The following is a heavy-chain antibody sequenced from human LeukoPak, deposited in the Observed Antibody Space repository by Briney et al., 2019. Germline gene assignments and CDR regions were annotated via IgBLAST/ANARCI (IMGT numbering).Heavy chain of an antibody. CDR3: ASGLNSHPTYY. Sequence: PSETLYLTCTVSGGSISSGSYYWSWIRQPAGKELEWIGRIYTSGSTNYNPSLKSRVTISVDTSKNQFSLKLSSVTAADTAVYYCASGLNSHPTYYWGQGTLVTVSS. D-gene: IGHD2/OR15-2a*01. CDR1: GGSISSGSYY. V-gene: IGHV4-61*02. CDR2: IYTSGST. J-gene: IGHJ4*02.